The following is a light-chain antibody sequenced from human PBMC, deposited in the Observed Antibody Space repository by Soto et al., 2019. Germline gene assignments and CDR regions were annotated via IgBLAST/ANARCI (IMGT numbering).Light chain of an antibody. Sequence: DIQMTQSPSTLSASVGDRVTITCRASQSISSWLAWYQQKPGKAPKLLIYKASSLESGVPSRFSGSGSGTEFTLTISSLEPEDFAVYFCQQRKSWPPTFGGGTKVEIK. CDR1: QSISSW. V-gene: IGKV1-5*03. CDR3: QQRKSWPPT. J-gene: IGKJ4*01. CDR2: KAS.